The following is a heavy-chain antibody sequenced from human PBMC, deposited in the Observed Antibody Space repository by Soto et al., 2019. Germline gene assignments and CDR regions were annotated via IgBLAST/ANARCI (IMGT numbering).Heavy chain of an antibody. J-gene: IGHJ4*02. CDR2: IWYDGSNK. V-gene: IGHV3-33*01. Sequence: QVQLVESGGGVVQPGRSLRLSCAASGFTFSSYGMHWVRQAPGKGLEWVAVIWYDGSNKYYADSVKGRSTISRDNSKNTLYLQMNSLRAEDTAVYYCARDAGAYCGGDCYADYWGQGTLVTVSS. CDR3: ARDAGAYCGGDCYADY. D-gene: IGHD2-21*02. CDR1: GFTFSSYG.